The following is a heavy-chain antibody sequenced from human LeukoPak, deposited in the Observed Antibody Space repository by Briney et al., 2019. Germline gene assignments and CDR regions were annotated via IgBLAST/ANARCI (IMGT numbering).Heavy chain of an antibody. V-gene: IGHV4-30-4*01. CDR2: ISYSGST. CDR1: GASISSGDYF. D-gene: IGHD3-22*01. CDR3: ARVPHSGYYPLDY. J-gene: IGHJ4*02. Sequence: PSETLSLTCTVSGASISSGDYFWTWVRHPPGKGLEWIGYISYSGSTYYNLSLKSRVTMSADTSKNHLSLRLSSVTVADTAVYYCARVPHSGYYPLDYWGPGTLVTVSS.